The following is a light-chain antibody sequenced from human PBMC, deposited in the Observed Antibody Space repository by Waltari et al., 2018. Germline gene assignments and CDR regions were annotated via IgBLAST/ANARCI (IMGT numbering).Light chain of an antibody. Sequence: DIVMTQSTDSLAVSLGERATINCKSSQSVFYSSNNRNYLGWYQHKPGQPPKLLIYWASTRESGVPARFSGSGSGTDFTLTISSLQAEDVAVYYCQQYYATPRTFGQGTKVEIK. CDR2: WAS. CDR3: QQYYATPRT. V-gene: IGKV4-1*01. J-gene: IGKJ1*01. CDR1: QSVFYSSNNRNY.